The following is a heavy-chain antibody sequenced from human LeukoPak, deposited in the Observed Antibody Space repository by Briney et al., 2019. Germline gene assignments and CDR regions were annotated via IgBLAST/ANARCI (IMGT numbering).Heavy chain of an antibody. CDR1: GFTFDDYG. CDR3: AKEAFVYSGYFPLDY. V-gene: IGHV3-20*04. D-gene: IGHD3-22*01. J-gene: IGHJ4*02. Sequence: PGGSLRLSCAASGFTFDDYGMSWVRQAPGKGLEWVSGINWNGGSTGYADSVKGRFTISRDNSKNTLYLQMYSLRAEDTAVYYCAKEAFVYSGYFPLDYWGQGTLVTVSS. CDR2: INWNGGST.